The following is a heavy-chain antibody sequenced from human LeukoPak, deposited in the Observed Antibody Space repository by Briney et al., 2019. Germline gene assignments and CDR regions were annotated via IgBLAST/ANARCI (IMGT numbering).Heavy chain of an antibody. Sequence: ASVKVSCKASGYTFTGYYMHWVRQAPGQGLEWMGWINPNSGGTTYALKFQGRVTMTRDTSISTAYLELSRLRSDDTAVYYCARDPSEWLVLPKAFDIWGQGAMVTVSS. D-gene: IGHD3-3*01. J-gene: IGHJ3*02. CDR3: ARDPSEWLVLPKAFDI. CDR2: INPNSGGT. V-gene: IGHV1-2*02. CDR1: GYTFTGYY.